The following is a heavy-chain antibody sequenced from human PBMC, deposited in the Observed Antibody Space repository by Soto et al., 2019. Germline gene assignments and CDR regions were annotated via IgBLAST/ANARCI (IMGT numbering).Heavy chain of an antibody. V-gene: IGHV3-15*07. CDR1: GFTFTNVW. D-gene: IGHD3-22*01. J-gene: IGHJ4*01. CDR2: IKSKTDGGTT. CDR3: TTDSYSTIIIVRFDY. Sequence: GGSLRLSCAAAGFTFTNVWINCVRQAPGKGLEWVGRIKSKTDGGTTDYAEPVKGRFAISRDDSNNMVYLQMNSLKIEDTAVYYCTTDSYSTIIIVRFDYWGHGTLVTVSS.